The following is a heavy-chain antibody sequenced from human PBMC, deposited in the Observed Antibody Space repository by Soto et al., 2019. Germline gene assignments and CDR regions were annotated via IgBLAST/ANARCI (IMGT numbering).Heavy chain of an antibody. CDR3: ARGTPLAVVVPAAGYSMDV. CDR2: IYYSGSS. Sequence: QVHLQESGPGLVAPSQTLSLTCTVSVCSISSGGYYWSWIRQHPGKRLEWIGYIYYSGSSYYNPSPRSRVTISVDKSKNQSSDKPSSVSAADTVVYYCARGTPLAVVVPAAGYSMDVWGRGTTVTVSS. D-gene: IGHD2-2*01. V-gene: IGHV4-31*03. J-gene: IGHJ6*02. CDR1: VCSISSGGYY.